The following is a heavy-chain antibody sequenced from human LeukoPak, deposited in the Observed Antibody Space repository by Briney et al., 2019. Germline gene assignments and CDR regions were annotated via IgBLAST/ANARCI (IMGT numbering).Heavy chain of an antibody. CDR1: GYSFTSYW. J-gene: IGHJ4*02. Sequence: GESLKISCKGSGYSFTSYWISWVRQMPGKGLEWVGRIDPSDSYTNYSPSFQGHVTISADKSISTAYLQWSSLKASDTAMYYCARHAYSSSPFDYWGQGTLVTVSS. CDR3: ARHAYSSSPFDY. V-gene: IGHV5-10-1*01. D-gene: IGHD6-13*01. CDR2: IDPSDSYT.